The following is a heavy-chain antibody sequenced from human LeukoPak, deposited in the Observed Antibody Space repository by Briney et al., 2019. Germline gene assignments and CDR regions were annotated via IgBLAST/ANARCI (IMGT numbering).Heavy chain of an antibody. J-gene: IGHJ4*02. Sequence: SETLSLTCTVSGDSVSRYYWSWIRQPPGKGLEWIGYIYYSGSTNYNPSLKSRVTISVDTSKNQFSLNVSSVTAADTAVYYCARGAAGYSSSSSFDYWGQGTLVTVSS. CDR1: GDSVSRYY. D-gene: IGHD6-6*01. CDR2: IYYSGST. CDR3: ARGAAGYSSSSSFDY. V-gene: IGHV4-59*02.